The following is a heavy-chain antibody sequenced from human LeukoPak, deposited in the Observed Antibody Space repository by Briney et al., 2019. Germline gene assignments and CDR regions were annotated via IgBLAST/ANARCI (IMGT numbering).Heavy chain of an antibody. J-gene: IGHJ3*02. CDR2: IIPIFGTA. CDR1: GGTFSSYA. Sequence: SEKVSCKASGGTFSSYATSWVRQAPGQGLEWMGRIIPIFGTANYAQKFQGRVTITTDESTSTAYMELSSLRSEDTAVYYCARMSVAGTKVAFDIWGQGTMVTVSS. CDR3: ARMSVAGTKVAFDI. V-gene: IGHV1-69*05. D-gene: IGHD6-19*01.